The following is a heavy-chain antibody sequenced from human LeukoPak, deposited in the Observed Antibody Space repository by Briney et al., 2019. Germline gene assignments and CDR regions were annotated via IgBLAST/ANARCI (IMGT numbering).Heavy chain of an antibody. Sequence: PSETLSLTCAVYGGSFSGYYWSWIRQPPGKGLEWIGEINHGGSTNYNPSLKSRVTVSVDTSKNQFSLKLSSVTAADTAVYYCARDNSSSWYFDYWGQGTLVTVSS. CDR2: INHGGST. CDR1: GGSFSGYY. J-gene: IGHJ4*02. D-gene: IGHD6-13*01. V-gene: IGHV4-34*01. CDR3: ARDNSSSWYFDY.